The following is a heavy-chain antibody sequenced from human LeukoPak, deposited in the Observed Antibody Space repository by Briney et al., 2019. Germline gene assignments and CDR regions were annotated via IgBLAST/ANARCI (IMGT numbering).Heavy chain of an antibody. CDR3: ARSIGLTGGGVDV. V-gene: IGHV3-11*01. Sequence: PGGSLRLSCAASGFTFSDYNMNWVRQAPGKGLEWVSYITDSGNTIHYADSVKGRFTISRDNAKNSLYLQMNGLRAEDTAVYYCARSIGLTGGGVDVWGQGTTVTASS. CDR1: GFTFSDYN. CDR2: ITDSGNTI. J-gene: IGHJ6*02. D-gene: IGHD3-9*01.